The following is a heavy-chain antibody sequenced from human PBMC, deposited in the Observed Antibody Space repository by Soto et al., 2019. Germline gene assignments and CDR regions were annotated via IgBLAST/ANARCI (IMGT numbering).Heavy chain of an antibody. CDR2: ISGSGGST. Sequence: SLRLSCAASGFTFSSYAMSWVNQAPGKGLEWVSAISGSGGSTYYAGSVKGRFTISRDNSKNTLYLQMNSLRAEDTAVYYCAKGDCCGGSCPCPGTWGQGTMFTVSS. V-gene: IGHV3-23*01. D-gene: IGHD2-15*01. CDR1: GFTFSSYA. CDR3: AKGDCCGGSCPCPGT. J-gene: IGHJ3*01.